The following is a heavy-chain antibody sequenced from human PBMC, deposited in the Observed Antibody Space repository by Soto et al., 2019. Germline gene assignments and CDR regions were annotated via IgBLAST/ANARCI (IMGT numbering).Heavy chain of an antibody. J-gene: IGHJ4*02. V-gene: IGHV3-30-3*01. CDR2: ISFDGNNK. CDR1: GFTFSNSA. Sequence: QVQLVESGGGVVQPGGSLRLSCAASGFTFSNSAMHWVRQAPGKGLEWVAVISFDGNNKYYVDSVKGRFTISRDNSKNTLYLQMSSLRAEDTAVYYCARDRVLAGIGEVDYWGQGTLVTVSS. D-gene: IGHD6-19*01. CDR3: ARDRVLAGIGEVDY.